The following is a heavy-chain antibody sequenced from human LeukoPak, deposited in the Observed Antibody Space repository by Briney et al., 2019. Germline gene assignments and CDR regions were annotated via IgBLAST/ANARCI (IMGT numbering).Heavy chain of an antibody. CDR3: ARSSEGRYYYDSSGYSYYYYYMDV. D-gene: IGHD3-22*01. CDR1: GFTFSNYA. CDR2: IYYSGST. Sequence: GSLRLSCAASGFTFSNYAMSWIRQPPGKGLEWIGYIYYSGSTNYNPSLKSRVTISVDTSKNQFSLKLNSVTAADTAVYYCARSSEGRYYYDSSGYSYYYYYMDVWGKGTTVTISS. J-gene: IGHJ6*03. V-gene: IGHV4-59*01.